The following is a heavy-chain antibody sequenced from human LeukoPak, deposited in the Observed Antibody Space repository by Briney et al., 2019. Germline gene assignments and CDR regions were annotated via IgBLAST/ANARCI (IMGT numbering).Heavy chain of an antibody. CDR1: GGSISSSSYY. V-gene: IGHV4-39*07. CDR3: ARDIVVVTAFL. J-gene: IGHJ4*02. Sequence: PSETLSLTCTVSGGSISSSSYYWGWIRQPPGKGLERIGSIYYSGSTYYNPSLKSRVTISVDTSKNQFSLKLSSVTAADTAVYYCARDIVVVTAFLWGQGTLVTVSS. CDR2: IYYSGST. D-gene: IGHD2-21*02.